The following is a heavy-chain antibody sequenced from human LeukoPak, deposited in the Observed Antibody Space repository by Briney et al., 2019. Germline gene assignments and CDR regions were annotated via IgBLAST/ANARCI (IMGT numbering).Heavy chain of an antibody. Sequence: PGGSLRLSCAASGFTFSRHWMRWVRQAPGKGLVWISRINSDASDTNYADFVKGRFTISRDNAKNTVYLQINSLRDEDTAVYYCARICSSTDCLIPDWGQGTLVTVSS. CDR1: GFTFSRHW. D-gene: IGHD2-2*01. J-gene: IGHJ4*02. CDR3: ARICSSTDCLIPD. CDR2: INSDASDT. V-gene: IGHV3-74*01.